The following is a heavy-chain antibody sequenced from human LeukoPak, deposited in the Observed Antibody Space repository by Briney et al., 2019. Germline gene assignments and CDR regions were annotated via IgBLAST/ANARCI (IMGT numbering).Heavy chain of an antibody. CDR2: MNPNSGNT. CDR3: ARRPWRVTKDWYFDL. CDR1: GYTFTSYD. D-gene: IGHD2-21*02. Sequence: ASVNVSCKASGYTFTSYDINWVRQATGQGPEWMGWMNPNSGNTGYAQKFQGRVTITRNTSISTAYMELSSLRSEDTAVYYCARRPWRVTKDWYFDLWGRGTLVTVSS. J-gene: IGHJ2*01. V-gene: IGHV1-8*03.